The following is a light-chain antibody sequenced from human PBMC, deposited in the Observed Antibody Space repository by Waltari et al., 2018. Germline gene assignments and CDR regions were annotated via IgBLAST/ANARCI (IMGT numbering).Light chain of an antibody. J-gene: IGKJ3*01. Sequence: DIQMTQSPSFLSASVGDRVTITCQASQDITNYLNWYQHKPGRAPKLLIYVASTLETGVPSRFSGSGSGTQFTFTISSLQPEDFATYYCQQYDDVPFTFGPGTTVDVK. CDR1: QDITNY. CDR2: VAS. CDR3: QQYDDVPFT. V-gene: IGKV1-33*01.